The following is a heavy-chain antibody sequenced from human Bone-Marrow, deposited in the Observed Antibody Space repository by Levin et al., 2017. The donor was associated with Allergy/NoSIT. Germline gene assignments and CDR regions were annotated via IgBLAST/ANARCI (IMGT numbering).Heavy chain of an antibody. CDR1: GFSFNTYN. CDR3: ARETTYYFDTGGDLRAGWYFDL. Sequence: GGSLRLSCAASGFSFNTYNMHWFRQAPGKGLDFISYISIGSVTSDSADSGKGRFTISRDTANNSMYLQMNSLRAEDTAVYYCARETTYYFDTGGDLRAGWYFDLWGRGTLVTVSS. V-gene: IGHV3-48*01. D-gene: IGHD3-22*01. CDR2: ISIGSVTS. J-gene: IGHJ2*01.